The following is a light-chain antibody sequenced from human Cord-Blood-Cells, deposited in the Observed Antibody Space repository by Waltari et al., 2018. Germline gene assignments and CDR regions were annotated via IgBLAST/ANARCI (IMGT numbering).Light chain of an antibody. J-gene: IGKJ4*01. CDR2: AAS. V-gene: IGKV1-9*01. CDR3: QQLNSYPLS. Sequence: IKLTQSPSSLSASVGDRVTITCRASQGSSSYLAWYQQKPWIAPKLQIYAASTLQSGVPTMFSGSGSGTDFTLTISSLQPEDFATYYCQQLNSYPLSFGGGTKVEIK. CDR1: QGSSSY.